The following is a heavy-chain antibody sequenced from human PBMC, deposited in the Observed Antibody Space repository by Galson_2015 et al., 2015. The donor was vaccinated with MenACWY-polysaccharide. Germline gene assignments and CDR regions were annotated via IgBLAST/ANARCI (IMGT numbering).Heavy chain of an antibody. V-gene: IGHV3-23*01. D-gene: IGHD6-19*01. Sequence: SLRLSCAASQFTFNNYAMIWVRQAPGKGLEWVSTINPSGGSTWYADSVKGRFSISRDNSNNMLYLQMNSLRADDTAVYYYANGCRISSCSAVDYWGQGTMVSVSS. CDR2: INPSGGST. J-gene: IGHJ4*02. CDR1: QFTFNNYA. CDR3: ANGCRISSCSAVDY.